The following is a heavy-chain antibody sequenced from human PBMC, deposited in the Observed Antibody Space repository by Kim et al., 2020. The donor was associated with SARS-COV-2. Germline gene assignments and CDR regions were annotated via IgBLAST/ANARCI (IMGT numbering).Heavy chain of an antibody. J-gene: IGHJ6*02. CDR1: GGTFSSYA. D-gene: IGHD2-15*01. CDR2: IIPIFGTA. Sequence: SVKVSCKASGGTFSSYAISWVRQAPGQGLEWMGGIIPIFGTANYAQKFQGRVTITADESTSTAYMELSSLRSEDTAVYYCARPKYCSGGSCYYYYGMDVWGQGTTVTVSS. V-gene: IGHV1-69*13. CDR3: ARPKYCSGGSCYYYYGMDV.